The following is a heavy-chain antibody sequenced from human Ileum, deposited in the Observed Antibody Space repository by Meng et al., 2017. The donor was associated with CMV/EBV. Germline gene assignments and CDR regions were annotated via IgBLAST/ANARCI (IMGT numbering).Heavy chain of an antibody. CDR3: ARGSGSYRGALDY. J-gene: IGHJ4*02. Sequence: GESLKISCAASGFTFSDYYMSWIRQAPGKGLEWVSYISASGSTIYSADSVKGRITISRDNAKNSLYLQVNSLRAEDTALYYCARGSGSYRGALDYWGQGTRVT. CDR2: ISASGSTI. V-gene: IGHV3-11*01. CDR1: GFTFSDYY. D-gene: IGHD1-26*01.